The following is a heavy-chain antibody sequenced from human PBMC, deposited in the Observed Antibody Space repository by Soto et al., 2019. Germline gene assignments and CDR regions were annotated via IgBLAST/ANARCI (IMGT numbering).Heavy chain of an antibody. Sequence: ASETLSLTCAVSVGSISSSNWWSWVRQPPGKGLEWIGEIYHSGSTNYNPSLKSRVTISVDKSKNQFSLKLSSVTAADTAVYYCARDGRLLWFGESNPPYGMDVWGQGTTVTVSS. CDR2: IYHSGST. J-gene: IGHJ6*02. CDR3: ARDGRLLWFGESNPPYGMDV. CDR1: VGSISSSNW. D-gene: IGHD3-10*01. V-gene: IGHV4-4*02.